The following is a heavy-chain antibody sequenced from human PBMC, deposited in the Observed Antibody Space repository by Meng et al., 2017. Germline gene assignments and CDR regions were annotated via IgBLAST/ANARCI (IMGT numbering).Heavy chain of an antibody. CDR1: GFTFNNYW. J-gene: IGHJ4*02. CDR2: ISGDGSIT. Sequence: EVQLLESGGGLVTPGGSLRLSCAASGFTFNNYWMHWVRQVPGKGLVWVSRISGDGSITNYADSVKGRFTISRDNAKNTLYLQMNSLRPEDTAVYYCLDEAPRSDYWGQGSLVTVSS. V-gene: IGHV3-74*01. D-gene: IGHD1-1*01. CDR3: LDEAPRSDY.